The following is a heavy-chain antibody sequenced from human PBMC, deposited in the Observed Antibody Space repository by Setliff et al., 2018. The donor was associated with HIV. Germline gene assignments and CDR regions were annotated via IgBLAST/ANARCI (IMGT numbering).Heavy chain of an antibody. CDR2: IYSTGST. V-gene: IGHV4-59*11. D-gene: IGHD2-15*01. Sequence: PSETLSLTCTVSGASITSHYWSWIRQSPGRELEWIGYIYSTGSTNYNPSLQSRVTLSIDSSKNLFSLKLNSLTAADTAVYYCAGQDLAEVRWYYMDYWGQGALVTVSS. CDR1: GASITSHY. CDR3: AGQDLAEVRWYYMDY. J-gene: IGHJ4*02.